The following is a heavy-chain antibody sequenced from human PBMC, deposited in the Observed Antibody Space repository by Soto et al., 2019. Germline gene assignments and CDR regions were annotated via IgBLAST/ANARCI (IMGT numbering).Heavy chain of an antibody. V-gene: IGHV5-51*01. J-gene: IGHJ6*02. CDR2: IYPGDSDT. CDR1: GYSFTSYW. CDR3: VRHQLTAPYCTNGVCPMAV. Sequence: TGESLKISCKGSGYSFTSYWIGWVRQMPGKGLEWMGIIYPGDSDTRYSPSFQGQVTISADKSISTAYLQWSSLKASDTAMYYCVRHQLTAPYCTNGVCPMAVWGQGTTVTVSS. D-gene: IGHD2-8*01.